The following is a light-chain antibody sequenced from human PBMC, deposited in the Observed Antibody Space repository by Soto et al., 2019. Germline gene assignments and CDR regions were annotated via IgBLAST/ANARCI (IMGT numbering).Light chain of an antibody. V-gene: IGKV3-11*01. CDR1: QSVSSY. CDR3: PQRSNWPPDT. Sequence: EIVLTQSPATLSLSPGERATLSCRASQSVSSYLAWYQQKPGQAPRLLIYDASNRATGIPARFSGSGSGTAFTLTISSLEPEDFAVYYCPQRSNWPPDTFGGGTKVEIK. J-gene: IGKJ4*01. CDR2: DAS.